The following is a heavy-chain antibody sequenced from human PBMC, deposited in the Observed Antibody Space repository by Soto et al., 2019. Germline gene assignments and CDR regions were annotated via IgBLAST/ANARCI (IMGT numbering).Heavy chain of an antibody. D-gene: IGHD2-21*02. V-gene: IGHV3-23*01. CDR2: IIGSGAIT. J-gene: IGHJ4*02. Sequence: EVQLLESGGDLVQPGGSLRLSCVASEVTLNSYAMSWVRQAPGMGLEWVSSIIGSGAITYYADSVKGRFTISRDNSKSTLYLQMNSLRVEDTALYYCAKDARATGGNSGIDYWGQGTLVTVSS. CDR3: AKDARATGGNSGIDY. CDR1: EVTLNSYA.